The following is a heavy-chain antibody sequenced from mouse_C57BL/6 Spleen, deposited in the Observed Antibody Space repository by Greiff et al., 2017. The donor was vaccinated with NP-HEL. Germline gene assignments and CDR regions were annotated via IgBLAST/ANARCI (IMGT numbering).Heavy chain of an antibody. CDR3: ARSRLTGPYFDY. D-gene: IGHD4-1*01. CDR1: GYTFTDYY. J-gene: IGHJ2*01. CDR2: IYPGSGNT. V-gene: IGHV1-76*01. Sequence: VQLQQSGAELVRPGASVKLSCKASGYTFTDYYINWVKQRPGQGLEWIARIYPGSGNTYYNEKFKGKATLTAEKSSSTAYMQLSSLTSEDSAVYFCARSRLTGPYFDYWGQGTTLTVSS.